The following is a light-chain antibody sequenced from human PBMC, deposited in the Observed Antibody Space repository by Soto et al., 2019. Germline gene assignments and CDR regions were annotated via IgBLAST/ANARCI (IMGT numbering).Light chain of an antibody. CDR3: QQSNRFPFT. J-gene: IGKJ3*01. V-gene: IGKV1-12*02. CDR1: DDVGGW. CDR2: AVS. Sequence: DTHLTPSPSSVSASVGDRVTMTCRASDDVGGWLAWYQQQPGKAPKLLIFAVSTLHSGVPSRFSGTGSGTEFTLTVSNFQPEDFATYYCQQSNRFPFTFGPGTKVEVK.